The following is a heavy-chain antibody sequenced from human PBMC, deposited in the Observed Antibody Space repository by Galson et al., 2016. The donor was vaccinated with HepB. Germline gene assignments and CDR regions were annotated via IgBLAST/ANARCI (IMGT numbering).Heavy chain of an antibody. D-gene: IGHD1-26*01. CDR2: FDPEDGET. CDR1: GYTLTELS. Sequence: VQVSCKVSGYTLTELSMHWVRQAPGKGLEWMGGFDPEDGETISAQKFQGRVTMTEDTSTDTVYMEVSSLRSEDTSVYYCATFDRVADMWDLLTWGQGTLVTVSS. CDR3: ATFDRVADMWDLLT. V-gene: IGHV1-24*01. J-gene: IGHJ5*02.